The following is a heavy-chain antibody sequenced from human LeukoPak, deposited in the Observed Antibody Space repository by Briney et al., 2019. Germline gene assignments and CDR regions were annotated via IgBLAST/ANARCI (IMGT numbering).Heavy chain of an antibody. CDR3: ARGRIQLDY. J-gene: IGHJ4*02. Sequence: SSETLSLTCTVSGGSISSHYWSWIRQPPGKGLEWIGYIYYSGSTNYNPSLKSRVTISVDTSKNQFFLKLSSVTAADTAVYYCARGRIQLDYWGQGTLVTVSS. CDR2: IYYSGST. D-gene: IGHD5-18*01. V-gene: IGHV4-59*11. CDR1: GGSISSHY.